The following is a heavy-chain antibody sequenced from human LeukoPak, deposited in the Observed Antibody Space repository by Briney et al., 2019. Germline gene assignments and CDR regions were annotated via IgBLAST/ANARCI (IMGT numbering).Heavy chain of an antibody. D-gene: IGHD3-22*01. V-gene: IGHV1-2*02. CDR1: GYTFTGYY. CDR3: ARGSYYYDRSFPGN. CDR2: INPNSGGT. Sequence: GASVRVSCKASGYTFTGYYMHWVRQAPGQGLEWMGWINPNSGGTNYAQKFQGRVTMTRDTSISTAYMELSRLRSDDTAVYYCARGSYYYDRSFPGNWGQGTLVTVSS. J-gene: IGHJ4*02.